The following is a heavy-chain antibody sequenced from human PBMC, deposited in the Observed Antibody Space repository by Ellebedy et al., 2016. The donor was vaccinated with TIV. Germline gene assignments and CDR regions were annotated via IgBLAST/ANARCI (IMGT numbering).Heavy chain of an antibody. J-gene: IGHJ6*02. CDR1: GDSVPNNGVT. CDR2: TYYRSKWYN. V-gene: IGHV6-1*01. CDR3: ARRSSRNVMDV. Sequence: SQTLSFTCAISGDSVPNNGVTWNWIRQSPSRGLEWLGRTYYRSKWYNDYAVSVKSRITINPDTSKNQFSLQLNSVTPEDTAVYYCARRSSRNVMDVWGQGTTVTVSS. D-gene: IGHD6-13*01.